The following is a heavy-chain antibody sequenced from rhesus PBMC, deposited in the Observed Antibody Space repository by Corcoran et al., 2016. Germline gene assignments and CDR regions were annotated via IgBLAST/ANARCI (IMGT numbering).Heavy chain of an antibody. CDR3: ARKGAAAGYFDY. V-gene: IGHV3S25*01. Sequence: EVQLVESGGGLAKPGGSLRLSCAASGFTFSSYWMNWVRQAPGKGLEWVSAINSGGGSTYYADSVKGRITSSRDNSKNTLSLQMDSLRAEDTAVYYCARKGAAAGYFDYWGQGVLVTVSS. D-gene: IGHD6-31*01. J-gene: IGHJ4*01. CDR2: INSGGGST. CDR1: GFTFSSYW.